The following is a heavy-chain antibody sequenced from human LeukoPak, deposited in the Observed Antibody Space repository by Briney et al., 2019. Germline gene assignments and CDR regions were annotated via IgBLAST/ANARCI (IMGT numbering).Heavy chain of an antibody. CDR2: IIPIPGIA. Sequence: GASVKVSCKASGGTFSSYTISRVRQAPGQGLEWMGRIIPIPGIANYAQKFQGRVTITADKSTSTAYMELSSLRSEDTAVYYCARAGSDTYGDYFDYWGQGTLVTVSS. J-gene: IGHJ4*02. CDR1: GGTFSSYT. D-gene: IGHD3-10*01. CDR3: ARAGSDTYGDYFDY. V-gene: IGHV1-69*02.